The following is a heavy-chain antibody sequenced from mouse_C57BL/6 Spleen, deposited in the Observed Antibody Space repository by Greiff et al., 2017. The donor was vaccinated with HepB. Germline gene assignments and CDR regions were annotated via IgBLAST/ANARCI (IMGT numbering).Heavy chain of an antibody. CDR1: GYAFSSSW. Sequence: QVQLQQSGPELVKPGASVKISCKASGYAFSSSWMNWVKQRPGKGLEWIGRIYPGDGDTNYNGKFKGKATLTADKSSSTAYMQLSSLTSEDSAVYFCASYDGYYPYWGQGTTLTVSS. CDR3: ASYDGYYPY. CDR2: IYPGDGDT. J-gene: IGHJ2*01. V-gene: IGHV1-82*01. D-gene: IGHD2-3*01.